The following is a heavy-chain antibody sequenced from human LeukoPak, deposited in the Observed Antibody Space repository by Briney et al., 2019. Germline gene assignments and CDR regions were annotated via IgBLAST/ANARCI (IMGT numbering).Heavy chain of an antibody. CDR1: GYTFTGYY. CDR3: ARDMIFRGYYTPDAFDI. Sequence: ASVKVSCKASGYTFTGYYMHWVRQAPGQGLEWMGWINPNSGGTNYAQKFQGRVTMTRDTSISTAYMELSRLRSDDTAVYYCARDMIFRGYYTPDAFDIWGQGTMVTVSS. CDR2: INPNSGGT. D-gene: IGHD3-3*01. V-gene: IGHV1-2*02. J-gene: IGHJ3*02.